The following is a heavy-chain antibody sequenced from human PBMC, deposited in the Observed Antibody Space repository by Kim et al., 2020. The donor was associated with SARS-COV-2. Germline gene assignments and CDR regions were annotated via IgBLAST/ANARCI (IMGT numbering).Heavy chain of an antibody. V-gene: IGHV4-34*01. CDR3: RGWYVRRYYGMDV. CDR1: GGSFSGYY. CDR2: INHSGST. J-gene: IGHJ6*02. D-gene: IGHD6-19*01. Sequence: SETLSLTCAVYGGSFSGYYWSWIRQPTGKGLEWIGEINHSGSTNYNPSLKSRVTISVDTSKNQFSLKLSSVTAADTAVYYCRGWYVRRYYGMDVWGQGTTVTVSS.